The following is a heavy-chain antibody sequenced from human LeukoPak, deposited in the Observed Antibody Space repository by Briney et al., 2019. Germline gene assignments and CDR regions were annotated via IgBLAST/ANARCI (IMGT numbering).Heavy chain of an antibody. D-gene: IGHD3-10*01. V-gene: IGHV3-23*01. CDR3: AKDGPTYYYGSGSYLSRAFDI. J-gene: IGHJ3*02. Sequence: GGSLRLSCAASGFTFSSYAMSWVRQAPGKGLEWVSATSGSGGRTYYADSVKGRFTISRDNSKNTLYLQMNSLRAEDTAVYYCAKDGPTYYYGSGSYLSRAFDIWGQGTMVTVSS. CDR2: TSGSGGRT. CDR1: GFTFSSYA.